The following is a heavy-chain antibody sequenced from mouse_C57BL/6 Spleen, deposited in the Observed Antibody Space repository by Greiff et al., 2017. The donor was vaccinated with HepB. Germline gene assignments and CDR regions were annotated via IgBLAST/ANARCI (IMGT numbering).Heavy chain of an antibody. V-gene: IGHV1-81*01. J-gene: IGHJ2*01. CDR1: GYTFTSYG. CDR2: IYPRSGNT. CDR3: ARSDGNYVSFDY. Sequence: VQLQQSGAELARPGASVKLSCKASGYTFTSYGISWVKQRTGQGLEWIGEIYPRSGNTYYNEKFKGKATLTADKSSSTAYMELRSLTSEDAAVYFCARSDGNYVSFDYWGQGTTLTVSS. D-gene: IGHD2-1*01.